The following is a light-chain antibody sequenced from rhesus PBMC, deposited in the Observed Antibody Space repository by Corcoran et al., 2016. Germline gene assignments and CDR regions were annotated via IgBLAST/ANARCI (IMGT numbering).Light chain of an antibody. Sequence: QAGPTQSPSVSGSPGLSVTISCTGTSGDIGAYDRVSWYQQPPGKAPQLIIYEVSKRPSGVSDRFSASKSGNTASLTIPGLRAEDEADYYCSSYARTNTYIFGAGTRLTVL. V-gene: IGLV2-13*03. CDR1: SGDIGAYDR. CDR2: EVS. J-gene: IGLJ1*01. CDR3: SSYARTNTYI.